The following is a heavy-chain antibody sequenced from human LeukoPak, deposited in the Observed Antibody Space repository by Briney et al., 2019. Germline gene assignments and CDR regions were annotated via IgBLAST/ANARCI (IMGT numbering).Heavy chain of an antibody. J-gene: IGHJ4*02. CDR1: GFTFGSYA. V-gene: IGHV3-23*01. CDR2: ISGSGGST. D-gene: IGHD5-24*01. Sequence: PGGSPRLSCAASGFTFGSYAMSWVRQAPGKGLEWVSAISGSGGSTYYADSVKGRFTISRDNSKNTLYLQMNSLRAEDTAVYYCANSHSGGDGYSGWGQGTLVTVSS. CDR3: ANSHSGGDGYSG.